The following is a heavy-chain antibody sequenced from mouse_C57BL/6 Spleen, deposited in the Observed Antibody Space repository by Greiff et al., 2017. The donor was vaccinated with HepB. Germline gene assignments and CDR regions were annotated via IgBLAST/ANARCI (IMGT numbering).Heavy chain of an antibody. V-gene: IGHV1-64*01. J-gene: IGHJ1*03. Sequence: QVQLQQPGAELVKPGASVKLSCKASGYTFTSYWMHWVKQRPGQGLEWIGMIHPNSGSTNYNEKFKSKATLTVDKSSSTAYMQLSSLTSEDSAVYCCARRGTTAAGLFDDWGTGTTVTVSS. CDR3: ARRGTTAAGLFDD. D-gene: IGHD1-2*01. CDR2: IHPNSGST. CDR1: GYTFTSYW.